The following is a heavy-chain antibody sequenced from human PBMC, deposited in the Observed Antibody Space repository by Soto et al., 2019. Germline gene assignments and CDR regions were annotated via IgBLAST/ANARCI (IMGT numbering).Heavy chain of an antibody. J-gene: IGHJ5*02. CDR1: GGSISSGGYY. Sequence: SETLSLTCTVSGGSISSGGYYWSWIRQHPGKGLEWIGYIYYSGSTYYNPSLKSRLTISVDTSKNQFSLKLSSVTAADTAVYYCASGDNCSGGSCYWFDPWGQGTLVTVSS. CDR3: ASGDNCSGGSCYWFDP. V-gene: IGHV4-31*03. D-gene: IGHD2-15*01. CDR2: IYYSGST.